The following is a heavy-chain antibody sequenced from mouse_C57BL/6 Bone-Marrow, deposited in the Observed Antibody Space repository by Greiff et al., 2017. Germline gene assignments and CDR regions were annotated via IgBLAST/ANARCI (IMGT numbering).Heavy chain of an antibody. V-gene: IGHV8-12*01. Sequence: QVTLKESGPGILQSSQTLSLTCSFSGFSLSTSGMGVSWIRQPSGKGLEWLAHIYWDDDKRYNPSLKSRLTISKDTSRNQVFLKITSVDTADTATYYGVRGTTVVAHWYFDVWGTGTTVTVSS. CDR1: GFSLSTSGMG. J-gene: IGHJ1*03. CDR3: VRGTTVVAHWYFDV. D-gene: IGHD1-1*01. CDR2: IYWDDDK.